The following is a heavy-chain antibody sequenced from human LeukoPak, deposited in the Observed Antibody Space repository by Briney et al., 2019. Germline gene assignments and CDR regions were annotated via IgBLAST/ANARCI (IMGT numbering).Heavy chain of an antibody. CDR1: GFTFSSYS. CDR2: ISSRSATI. Sequence: PGGSLRLSCAASGFTFSSYSMNWVRQAPGKGLEWVSYISSRSATIYYADSVKGRFTISGDNAKNSLYLQMNSLRAEDTAVYYCARDPLSSSSFDLWGQGTLVTVSS. CDR3: ARDPLSSSSFDL. V-gene: IGHV3-48*01. J-gene: IGHJ4*02. D-gene: IGHD6-13*01.